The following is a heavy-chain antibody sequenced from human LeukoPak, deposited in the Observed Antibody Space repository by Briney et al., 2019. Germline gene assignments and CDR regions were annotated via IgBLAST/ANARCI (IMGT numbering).Heavy chain of an antibody. CDR1: GGSISGYY. D-gene: IGHD3-9*01. Sequence: PSETLSLTCTVSGGSISGYYWSWIREPPGKGLEWIGYIYYSGTTHYNPPLESRVTISVDTSKNQFSLKLNSVTAADTAVYYCARHCDILTGYSAYPFDIWGQGTMVSVSS. J-gene: IGHJ3*02. CDR3: ARHCDILTGYSAYPFDI. CDR2: IYYSGTT. V-gene: IGHV4-59*08.